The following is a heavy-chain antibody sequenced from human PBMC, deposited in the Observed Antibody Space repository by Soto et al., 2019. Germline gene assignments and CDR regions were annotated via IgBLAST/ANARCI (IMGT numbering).Heavy chain of an antibody. V-gene: IGHV3-11*03. D-gene: IGHD2-2*02. CDR1: GFMFSDYY. Sequence: QVHLMQSGGGLVKPGGSLRLSCAASGFMFSDYYMTWLRQTPVRGLEWVAYINTISDTNYAASVRGRFTIYRDNARNSLYLQMNSLRVEDSAVYYCARGHYSMDVWGQGTTVTVFS. CDR3: ARGHYSMDV. J-gene: IGHJ6*02. CDR2: INTISDT.